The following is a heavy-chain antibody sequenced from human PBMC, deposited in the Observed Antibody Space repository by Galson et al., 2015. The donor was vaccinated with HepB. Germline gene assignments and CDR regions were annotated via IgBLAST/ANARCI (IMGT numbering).Heavy chain of an antibody. CDR1: GYTFTSYD. D-gene: IGHD1-7*01. J-gene: IGHJ5*02. Sequence: SVKVSCKASGYTFTSYDINWVRQATGQGLEWMGWMNPNSGNTGYAQKFQGRVTMTRNTSISTTYMELSSLRSEDTAVYYCARARKTKRAFDPWGQGTLVTVSS. CDR2: MNPNSGNT. CDR3: ARARKTKRAFDP. V-gene: IGHV1-8*01.